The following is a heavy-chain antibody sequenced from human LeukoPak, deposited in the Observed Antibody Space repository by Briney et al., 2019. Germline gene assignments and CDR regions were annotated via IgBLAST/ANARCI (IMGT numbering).Heavy chain of an antibody. D-gene: IGHD3-10*01. CDR1: GFTFSGYS. J-gene: IGHJ4*02. V-gene: IGHV3-21*01. CDR2: ISSRSSYI. CDR3: ARDYEGSGSYSPFDY. Sequence: GGSLRLSCAASGFTFSGYSMNWVRQAPGKGLEWVSSISSRSSYIYYADSVKGRFTISRDNAKNSLYLQMNSLRAEDTAVYYCARDYEGSGSYSPFDYWGQGTLVTVSS.